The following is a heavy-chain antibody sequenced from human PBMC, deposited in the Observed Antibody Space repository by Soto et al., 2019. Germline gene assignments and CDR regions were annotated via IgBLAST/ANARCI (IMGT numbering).Heavy chain of an antibody. J-gene: IGHJ3*02. V-gene: IGHV1-2*02. D-gene: IGHD4-17*01. Sequence: GASVKVSCKASGYSFTDYYMHWIRQAPGQGLEWMGWIAPHRDGTEFAQKFQGRITLTGDTSTSTAYMGLKGLTSADTAVYFCARGPYGDNAFDIWGQGTVVTVSS. CDR2: IAPHRDGT. CDR3: ARGPYGDNAFDI. CDR1: GYSFTDYY.